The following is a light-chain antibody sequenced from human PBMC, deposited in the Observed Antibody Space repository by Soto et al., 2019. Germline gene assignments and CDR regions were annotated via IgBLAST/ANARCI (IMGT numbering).Light chain of an antibody. V-gene: IGLV3-1*01. Sequence: SYELTQPPSVSVSPGQTASITCSGDNLGDKYACWYQQKPGQSPVLVIYEDTKRPSGIPERFSASNSGNTATLSISGTQAMDEADYFCQAWDSSTLVVFGGGTKVTVL. CDR2: EDT. CDR3: QAWDSSTLVV. J-gene: IGLJ2*01. CDR1: NLGDKY.